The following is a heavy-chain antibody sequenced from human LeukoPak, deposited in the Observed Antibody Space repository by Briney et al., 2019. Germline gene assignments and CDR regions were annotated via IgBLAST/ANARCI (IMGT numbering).Heavy chain of an antibody. CDR2: ISYDGSKK. J-gene: IGHJ6*02. Sequence: PGGSLRLSCAASGFTFSSYAMHWVRQAPGKGLEWVAVISYDGSKKYYADSVKGRFTISRDNSKNTLYLQMNSLRAEDTAVYYCARDRGFDGGTYYDFWSGYNRYYYYGMDVWGQGTTVTVSS. V-gene: IGHV3-30-3*01. CDR1: GFTFSSYA. D-gene: IGHD3-3*01. CDR3: ARDRGFDGGTYYDFWSGYNRYYYYGMDV.